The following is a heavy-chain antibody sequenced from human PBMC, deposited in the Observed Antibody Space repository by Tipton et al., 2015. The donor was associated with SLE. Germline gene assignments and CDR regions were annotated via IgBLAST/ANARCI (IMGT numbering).Heavy chain of an antibody. CDR1: GDSITSDY. J-gene: IGHJ4*02. Sequence: TLSLTCTVSGDSITSDYWTWIRQPPGKGLEWIGYISYSGSTNYNPSVRSRVSISLDTSKNQFSLKLTSVIAADTAVYYCARRPSTYMVQGVEYYFDSWGQGTLVTVSS. V-gene: IGHV4-59*12. D-gene: IGHD3-10*01. CDR2: ISYSGST. CDR3: ARRPSTYMVQGVEYYFDS.